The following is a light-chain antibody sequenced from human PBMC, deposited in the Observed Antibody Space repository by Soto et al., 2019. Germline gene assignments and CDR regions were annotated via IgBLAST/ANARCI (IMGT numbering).Light chain of an antibody. Sequence: EIVMTQSPATLSVSPGERATLSCRASQSVSSNLAWYQQKPGQAPRLLIYGASTRATGIPARFRGSGSGTESTLTISSLRSEDFAVYYCQQYNNWPGYTFGQGTKLEIK. J-gene: IGKJ2*01. V-gene: IGKV3-15*01. CDR3: QQYNNWPGYT. CDR2: GAS. CDR1: QSVSSN.